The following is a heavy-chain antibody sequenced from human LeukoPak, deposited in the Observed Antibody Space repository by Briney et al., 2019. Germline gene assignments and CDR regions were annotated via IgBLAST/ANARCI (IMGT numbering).Heavy chain of an antibody. CDR1: GFIFTNNA. V-gene: IGHV3-23*01. D-gene: IGHD6-6*01. J-gene: IGHJ4*02. CDR2: IGNDGRHI. CDR3: ATVMGSSPSTAYFAY. Sequence: PGGSLRLSCGGSGFIFTNNAINWVRQTPGKGLEWLSAIGNDGRHIYYTDSVKGRFTTSRDNSRNTVYLQMNGLRVEDTAVYYCATVMGSSPSTAYFAYWGRGTLVTVSS.